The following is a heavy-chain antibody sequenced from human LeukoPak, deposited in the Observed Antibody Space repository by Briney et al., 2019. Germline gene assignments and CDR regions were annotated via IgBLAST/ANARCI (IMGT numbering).Heavy chain of an antibody. CDR3: ARGGMAVAALYYYYGMDV. J-gene: IGHJ6*02. D-gene: IGHD6-19*01. CDR1: GGSISSYY. CDR2: IYYSGST. V-gene: IGHV4-59*01. Sequence: SSETLSLTCTVSGGSISSYYWSWIRQPPGKGLEWIGYIYYSGSTNYNPSLKSRVTISVDTSKNQFSLKLSSVTAADTAVYYCARGGMAVAALYYYYGMDVWGQGTTVTVSS.